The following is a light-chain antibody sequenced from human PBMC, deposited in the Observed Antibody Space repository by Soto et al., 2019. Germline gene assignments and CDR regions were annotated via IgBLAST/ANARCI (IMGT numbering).Light chain of an antibody. Sequence: IQLTQSPSSLSASIGDRVTISCRASQGISSYLAWYQQEPGKAPKLLIYGASTVRSGVPSRFSGSESGTDFTLTITSLQPEDSATYFCQQLSTYPLTFGGGTKVDI. CDR2: GAS. CDR3: QQLSTYPLT. V-gene: IGKV1-9*01. J-gene: IGKJ4*01. CDR1: QGISSY.